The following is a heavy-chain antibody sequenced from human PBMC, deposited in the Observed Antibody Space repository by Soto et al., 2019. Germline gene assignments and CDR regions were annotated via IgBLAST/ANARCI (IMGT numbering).Heavy chain of an antibody. CDR3: ARDPGFGFGYSYAFAMDV. D-gene: IGHD5-18*01. V-gene: IGHV1-18*01. Sequence: QVQLVQSGAEVKKPGASVKVSCKASGYTFSNYGISWVRQGPGQGLEWMGWISGYNGNTHYEEKVQDRIKMTTDTSTSTTYLELRSLRSDDTAVYFCARDPGFGFGYSYAFAMDVWGQGTTATVSS. J-gene: IGHJ6*02. CDR1: GYTFSNYG. CDR2: ISGYNGNT.